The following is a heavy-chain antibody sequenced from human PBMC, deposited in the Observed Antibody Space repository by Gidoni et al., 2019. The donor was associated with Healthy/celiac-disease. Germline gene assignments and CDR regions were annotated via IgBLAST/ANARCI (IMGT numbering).Heavy chain of an antibody. D-gene: IGHD6-6*01. CDR2: INHSGST. J-gene: IGHJ6*03. Sequence: QVQLQQWGAGLLKPSATLSLTCAVYGGSFSGYYWTWIRQPPGKGLEWIGEINHSGSTNYNPSLKSRVTISVDTSKNQFSLKLSSVTAADTAVYYCARGRIAARPYYYYYMDVWGKGTTVTVSS. V-gene: IGHV4-34*01. CDR3: ARGRIAARPYYYYYMDV. CDR1: GGSFSGYY.